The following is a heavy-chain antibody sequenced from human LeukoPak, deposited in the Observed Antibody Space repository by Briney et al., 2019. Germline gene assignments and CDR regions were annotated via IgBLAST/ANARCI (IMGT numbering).Heavy chain of an antibody. CDR1: GFIFRNYW. D-gene: IGHD3-16*02. Sequence: GGSVRLSCAASGFIFRNYWMSWLRQAPGKGLEWVANIKEDGREKYYVESVKRRFTISRNNAKNSLYLQMSSLTAEDTAVYYCARGVIIRGRLDPWGQGTLVTVSS. V-gene: IGHV3-7*01. J-gene: IGHJ5*02. CDR3: ARGVIIRGRLDP. CDR2: IKEDGREK.